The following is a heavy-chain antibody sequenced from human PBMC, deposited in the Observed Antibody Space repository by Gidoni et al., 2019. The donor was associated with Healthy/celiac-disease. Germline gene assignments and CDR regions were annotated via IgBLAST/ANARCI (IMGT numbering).Heavy chain of an antibody. Sequence: QVQLVESGGVVVQPGGSLRLSCAASGFTFSSYGMHWVRQAPGKGLVWVAFIRYDGSNKYYADSVKGRFTISRDNSKNTLYLQMNSLRAEDTAVYYCAKDYTVALDYWGQGTLVTVSS. CDR2: IRYDGSNK. J-gene: IGHJ4*02. CDR1: GFTFSSYG. V-gene: IGHV3-30*02. CDR3: AKDYTVALDY. D-gene: IGHD4-17*01.